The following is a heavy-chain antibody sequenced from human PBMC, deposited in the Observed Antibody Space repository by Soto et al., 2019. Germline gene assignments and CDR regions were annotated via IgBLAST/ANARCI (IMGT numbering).Heavy chain of an antibody. CDR2: IYYSGST. J-gene: IGHJ6*02. CDR1: GGSISSYY. V-gene: IGHV4-59*01. CDR3: ASWGLYGMDV. D-gene: IGHD3-16*01. Sequence: SETLSLTCTVSGGSISSYYWSWIRQPPGKGLEWIGYIYYSGSTNYNPSLKSRVTISVDTSKNQFSLKLSSVTAADTAVYYCASWGLYGMDVWGQGTTVTVSS.